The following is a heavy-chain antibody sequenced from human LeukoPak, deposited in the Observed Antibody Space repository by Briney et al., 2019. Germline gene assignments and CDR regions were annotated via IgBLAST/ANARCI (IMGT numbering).Heavy chain of an antibody. D-gene: IGHD6-19*01. J-gene: IGHJ4*02. V-gene: IGHV3-48*01. Sequence: GGSLRLSCAASGFTFSNYNMNWVRQAPGKGLEWVSYISSSSTIYYADSVKGRFTISRDNAKNSLYLQMNSLRAEDTAVYYCTKDSSSGWFFDYWGRGTLVTVSS. CDR2: ISSSSTI. CDR1: GFTFSNYN. CDR3: TKDSSSGWFFDY.